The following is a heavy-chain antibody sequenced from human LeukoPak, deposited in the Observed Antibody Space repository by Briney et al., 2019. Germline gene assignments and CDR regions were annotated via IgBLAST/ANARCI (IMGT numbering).Heavy chain of an antibody. V-gene: IGHV3-48*03. CDR1: GFTFSSYE. CDR2: ISSSGSTI. D-gene: IGHD3-22*01. Sequence: GGSLRLSCAASGFTFSSYEMNWVRQAPGKGLEWVSYISSSGSTIYYADSVKGRFTISRDNAKNSLYLQMNSLRAEDTAVYYCASQSSGYYYVYYWGQGTLVTVSS. J-gene: IGHJ4*02. CDR3: ASQSSGYYYVYY.